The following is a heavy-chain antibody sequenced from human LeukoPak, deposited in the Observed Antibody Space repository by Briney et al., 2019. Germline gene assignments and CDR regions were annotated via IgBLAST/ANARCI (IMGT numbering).Heavy chain of an antibody. V-gene: IGHV1-46*01. Sequence: GASVKVSCKASGYTFTSYYMHWVRQAPGQGLEWMGIINPSGGSTSYAQKFQGRVTMTRDTSTGTVYMELSSLRSEDTAVYYCARSLWFGELLRALLGYWGQGTLVTVSS. CDR1: GYTFTSYY. D-gene: IGHD3-10*01. CDR3: ARSLWFGELLRALLGY. J-gene: IGHJ4*02. CDR2: INPSGGST.